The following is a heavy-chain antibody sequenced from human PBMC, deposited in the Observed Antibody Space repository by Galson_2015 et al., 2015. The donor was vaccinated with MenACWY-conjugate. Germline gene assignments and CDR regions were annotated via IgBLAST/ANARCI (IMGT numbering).Heavy chain of an antibody. CDR2: VYYTGTT. CDR3: ARQPYIAVVPVLRGGYFDY. CDR1: GVSISSSYYY. V-gene: IGHV4-39*01. D-gene: IGHD2-2*01. J-gene: IGHJ4*02. Sequence: SETLSLTCTVSGVSISSSYYYWGWIRQPPGKGLEWIGSVYYTGTTYYNPSLKSRVTISVDTSKNQFSLKLNSVTATDTAVFFCARQPYIAVVPVLRGGYFDYWGQGTLVTVSS.